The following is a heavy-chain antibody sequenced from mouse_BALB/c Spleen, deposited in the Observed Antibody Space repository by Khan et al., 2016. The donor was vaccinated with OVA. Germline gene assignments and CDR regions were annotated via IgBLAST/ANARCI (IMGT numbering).Heavy chain of an antibody. V-gene: IGHV1-15*01. CDR1: GYTFTDYE. Sequence: QVQLQQSGAELVRPGASVTLSCKASGYTFTDYEMHWVKQTPVHGLEWIGAIDPETGGTAYNQKFKGKATLTEDKSSSTAYMELRSLTSEDSAVLYWRRGSSGRSGFDYWSPGTTLTVS. CDR3: RRGSSGRSGFDY. D-gene: IGHD1-1*01. J-gene: IGHJ2*01. CDR2: IDPETGGT.